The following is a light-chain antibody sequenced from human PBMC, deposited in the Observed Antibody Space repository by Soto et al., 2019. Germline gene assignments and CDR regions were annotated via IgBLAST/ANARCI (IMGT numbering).Light chain of an antibody. CDR3: CSYAGGNSWV. CDR1: SSDVAAYNY. V-gene: IGLV2-11*01. J-gene: IGLJ3*02. CDR2: DVT. Sequence: SALTQPRSVSGSPGQSVTISCTGTSSDVAAYNYVSWYQQHPGKAPRLIIYDVTKWPSGVPDRFSGSKSGYTASLTISGLQVEDEADYYCCSYAGGNSWVFGGGTKLTVL.